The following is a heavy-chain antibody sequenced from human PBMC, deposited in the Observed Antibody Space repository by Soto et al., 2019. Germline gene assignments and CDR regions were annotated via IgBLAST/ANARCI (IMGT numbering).Heavy chain of an antibody. J-gene: IGHJ6*03. V-gene: IGHV4-59*01. CDR1: GGSISSYY. Sequence: TSETLSLTCTVSGGSISSYYWSWIRQPPGKGLEWIGYIYYSGSTNYNPSLKSRVTISVDTSKNQFSLKLSSVTAADTAVYYCARVYGGYYYYMDVWGKGTTVTVSS. CDR2: IYYSGST. CDR3: ARVYGGYYYYMDV. D-gene: IGHD3-16*01.